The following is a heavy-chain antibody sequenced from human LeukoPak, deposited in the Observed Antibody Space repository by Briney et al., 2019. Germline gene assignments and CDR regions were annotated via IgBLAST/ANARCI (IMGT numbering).Heavy chain of an antibody. CDR3: ARSSGWLDY. D-gene: IGHD6-19*01. CDR2: ISGSGGST. Sequence: PGGSLRLSCAASGFTFSSYEMNWVRQAPGKGLEWVSAISGSGGSTYYADSVKGRFTISRDNSKNTLYLQMNSLRAEDTAVYYCARSSGWLDYWGQGTLVTVSS. J-gene: IGHJ4*02. V-gene: IGHV3-23*01. CDR1: GFTFSSYE.